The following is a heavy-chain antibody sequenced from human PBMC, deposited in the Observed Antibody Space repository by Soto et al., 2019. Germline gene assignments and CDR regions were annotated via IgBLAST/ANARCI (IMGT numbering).Heavy chain of an antibody. V-gene: IGHV1-3*01. D-gene: IGHD3-10*01. Sequence: EASVKVSCKASGYSFSTYGMQWVRQAPGQSLEWMGWLNGGTGQTRYSQRFQDRLIITRDTSASTGYMELRSLRSEDTAVYYCARGKGMEENYFYYGMDIWGQGTTVTVSS. CDR2: LNGGTGQT. CDR3: ARGKGMEENYFYYGMDI. J-gene: IGHJ6*02. CDR1: GYSFSTYG.